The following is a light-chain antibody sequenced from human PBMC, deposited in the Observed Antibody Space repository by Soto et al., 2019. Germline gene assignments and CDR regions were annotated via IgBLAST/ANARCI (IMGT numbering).Light chain of an antibody. Sequence: EIVLTQSPGTLSLSPGERATLSCRASQSVSTNYLAWYQQKPGQAPRLVIYATSIRATGIPDRFSGSWSGTDFTLTISRLEPEDFAVYYCQQYAGSHLTFGGGTMLDIK. CDR2: ATS. J-gene: IGKJ4*01. V-gene: IGKV3-20*01. CDR1: QSVSTNY. CDR3: QQYAGSHLT.